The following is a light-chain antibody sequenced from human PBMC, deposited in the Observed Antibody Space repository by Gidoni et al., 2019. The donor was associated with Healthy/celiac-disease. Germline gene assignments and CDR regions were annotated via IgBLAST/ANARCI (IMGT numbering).Light chain of an antibody. CDR2: QDS. CDR1: KLGDKY. J-gene: IGLJ3*02. V-gene: IGLV3-1*01. Sequence: SYELTQPPSVSVSPGQTASITCSGDKLGDKYACWYQQKPGQSPVLVIYQDSKRPSGIPERFSGSNSGNTATLTISGTQAMDEADYYCQAWDSSDNWEFGGGTKLTVL. CDR3: QAWDSSDNWE.